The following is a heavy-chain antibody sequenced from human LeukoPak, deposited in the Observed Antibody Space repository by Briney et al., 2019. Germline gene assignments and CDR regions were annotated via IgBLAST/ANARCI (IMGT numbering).Heavy chain of an antibody. J-gene: IGHJ5*02. V-gene: IGHV1-18*01. CDR1: GYTFTSYG. Sequence: ASVKVSCKASGYTFTSYGISWVRQAPGQGLEWMGWISAYNGNTNYAQKLQGRVTMTTDTSTSTAYMELRSLRSDDTAVYYCARARNYYGSGSYYGSWFDPWGQGTLVTVSS. CDR2: ISAYNGNT. CDR3: ARARNYYGSGSYYGSWFDP. D-gene: IGHD3-10*01.